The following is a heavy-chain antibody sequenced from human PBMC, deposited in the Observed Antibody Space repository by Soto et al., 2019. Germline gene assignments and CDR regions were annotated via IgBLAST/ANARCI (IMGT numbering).Heavy chain of an antibody. CDR3: TRGMVRGVSAFDI. J-gene: IGHJ3*02. Sequence: VQLVETGGALIQPGGSLRLSCAASGFTVSNNFMNWVRQAPGKALEWVSVIYTDGSPYYTDSVRGRFTISRDDSQNTVVLQMNNLRVEDTAVYYCTRGMVRGVSAFDICGQGTTVTVSS. CDR2: IYTDGSP. V-gene: IGHV3-53*02. D-gene: IGHD3-10*01. CDR1: GFTVSNNF.